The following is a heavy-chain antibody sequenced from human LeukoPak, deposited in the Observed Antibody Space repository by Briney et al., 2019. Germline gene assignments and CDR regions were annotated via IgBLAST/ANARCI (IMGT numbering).Heavy chain of an antibody. V-gene: IGHV4-59*01. CDR1: GGSFNTYY. D-gene: IGHD3-16*01. Sequence: PSETLSLTCTVSGGSFNTYYWSWIRQPPGKGLKWLGYIYYSGSTNYNPSLKSRVTISVDTSKNQFSLKLSSVTAADTAVYYCARVITVRGVIFDYWGQGTLVTVSS. CDR3: ARVITVRGVIFDY. J-gene: IGHJ4*02. CDR2: IYYSGST.